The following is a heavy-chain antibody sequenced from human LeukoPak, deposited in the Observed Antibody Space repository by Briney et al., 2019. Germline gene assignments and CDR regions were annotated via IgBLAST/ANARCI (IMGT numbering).Heavy chain of an antibody. D-gene: IGHD4-23*01. Sequence: ASVKVSCKASGYTFTSYGISWVRQAPGQGLEWMGWISAYNGNTNYAQKLQGRVTMTTDTSTSTAYMELRSLRSDDTAVYYCARDVRLDYGGHDAFDIWGQGTMVTVSS. CDR2: ISAYNGNT. J-gene: IGHJ3*02. V-gene: IGHV1-18*01. CDR1: GYTFTSYG. CDR3: ARDVRLDYGGHDAFDI.